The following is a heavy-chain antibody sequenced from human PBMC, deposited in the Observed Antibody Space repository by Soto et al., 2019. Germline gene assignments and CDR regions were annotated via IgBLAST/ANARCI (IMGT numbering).Heavy chain of an antibody. CDR2: IYPGDSDT. J-gene: IGHJ4*02. D-gene: IGHD3-10*01. V-gene: IGHV5-51*01. Sequence: GESLKISCKGSGYSFTSYWIGWVRQMPGKGLEWMGIIYPGDSDTRYSPSFQGQVTISADKSISTAYLQWSSLKASDTAMYYCARDIPSTYYYGSDRLDYWGQGTLVTVSS. CDR1: GYSFTSYW. CDR3: ARDIPSTYYYGSDRLDY.